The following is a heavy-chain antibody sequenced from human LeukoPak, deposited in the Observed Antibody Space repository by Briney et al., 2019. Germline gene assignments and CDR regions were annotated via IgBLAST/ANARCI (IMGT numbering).Heavy chain of an antibody. CDR3: ARGSRGFDY. CDR1: GGSISSGSYY. V-gene: IGHV4-61*02. Sequence: SETLSLTCTVSGGSISSGSYYWSWIRQPAGKGLEFIGRIYTSGSTNYNPSLKSRVTISVDTSKNQFSLKLSSVTAADTAVYYCARGSRGFDYWGQGTLVTVPS. J-gene: IGHJ4*02. CDR2: IYTSGST.